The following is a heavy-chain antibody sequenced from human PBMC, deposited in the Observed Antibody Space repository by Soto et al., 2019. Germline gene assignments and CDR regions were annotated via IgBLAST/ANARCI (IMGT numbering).Heavy chain of an antibody. CDR1: GGSISSGGYY. J-gene: IGHJ4*02. CDR3: ASSDDRAAGTIDYFDY. Sequence: SETLSLTCTVSGGSISSGGYYWSWIRQHPGKGLEWIGYSYYSWSTYYNPSLNIRVTISVDTLNNEFSVKLSSVTSADTAVSYCASSDDRAAGTIDYFDYWGQGTLVTVSS. D-gene: IGHD6-13*01. V-gene: IGHV4-31*03. CDR2: SYYSWST.